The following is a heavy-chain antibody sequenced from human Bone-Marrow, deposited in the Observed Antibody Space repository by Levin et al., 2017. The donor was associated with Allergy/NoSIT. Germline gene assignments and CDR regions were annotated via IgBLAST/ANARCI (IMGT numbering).Heavy chain of an antibody. CDR3: ARTLRFLEWGSMDV. CDR2: IIPIFGTA. V-gene: IGHV1-69*06. J-gene: IGHJ6*02. CDR1: GGTFSSYA. Sequence: GASVKVSCKASGGTFSSYAISWVRQAPGQGLEWMGGIIPIFGTANYAQKFQGRVTITADKSTSTAYMELSSLRSEDTAVYYCARTLRFLEWGSMDVWGQGTTVTVSS. D-gene: IGHD3-3*01.